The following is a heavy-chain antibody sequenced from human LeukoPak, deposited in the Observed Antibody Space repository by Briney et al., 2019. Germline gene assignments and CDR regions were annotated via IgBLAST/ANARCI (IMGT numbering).Heavy chain of an antibody. CDR3: ARGRCSSTSCYLTQMRFDP. Sequence: PSETLSLTCAVYGGSFSGYYWSWIRQPPGKGLEWIGEINHSGSTNYNPSLKSRVTISVDTSKNQLSLKLGSVTAADTAVYYCARGRCSSTSCYLTQMRFDPWGQGTLVTVSS. CDR1: GGSFSGYY. V-gene: IGHV4-34*01. J-gene: IGHJ5*02. D-gene: IGHD2-2*01. CDR2: INHSGST.